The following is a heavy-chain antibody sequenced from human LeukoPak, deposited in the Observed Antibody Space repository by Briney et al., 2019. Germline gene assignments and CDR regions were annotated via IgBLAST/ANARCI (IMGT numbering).Heavy chain of an antibody. CDR3: ARSSSKQGDY. V-gene: IGHV4-31*03. CDR2: IYYSGST. CDR1: GGSISSGGYY. J-gene: IGHJ4*02. D-gene: IGHD6-6*01. Sequence: SQTLSLTCTVSGGSISSGGYYWSWIRQHLGKGLEWIGYIYYSGSTYYNPSLKSRVTISVDTSKNQFSLKLSSVTAADTAVYYCARSSSKQGDYWGQGTLVTVSS.